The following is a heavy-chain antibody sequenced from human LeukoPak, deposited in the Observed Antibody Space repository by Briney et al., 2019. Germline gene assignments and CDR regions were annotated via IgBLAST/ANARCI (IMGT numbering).Heavy chain of an antibody. J-gene: IGHJ6*03. CDR2: FYYIGSI. D-gene: IGHD1-1*01. CDR1: GGSISSYY. V-gene: IGHV4-59*04. CDR3: AGMRATGTSRGYVDV. Sequence: SETLSLTCTVSGGSISSYYWGWIRQPPGQGLELIGYFYYIGSIYYNSSLQSRVTISVDTSKNQFSLKLTSVTATDTSVYYCAGMRATGTSRGYVDVWGKGTTVTVSS.